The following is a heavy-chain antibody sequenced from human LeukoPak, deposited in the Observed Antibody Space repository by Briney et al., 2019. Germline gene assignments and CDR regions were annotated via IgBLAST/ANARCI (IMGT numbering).Heavy chain of an antibody. Sequence: PSVTLSLTCAVSGGSISSGGYFWSWIRQHPGKGLEWIGNIYNSGDTYYKPSLKRRVIISVDTSKNQFSLKLSSVTAADTALYYCARDRGEDRGLDSWGQGTLVTVSS. V-gene: IGHV4-31*11. J-gene: IGHJ4*02. D-gene: IGHD1-14*01. CDR3: ARDRGEDRGLDS. CDR2: IYNSGDT. CDR1: GGSISSGGYF.